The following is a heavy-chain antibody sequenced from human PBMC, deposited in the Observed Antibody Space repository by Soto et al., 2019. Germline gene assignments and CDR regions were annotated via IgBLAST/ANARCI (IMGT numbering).Heavy chain of an antibody. J-gene: IGHJ4*02. D-gene: IGHD3-16*01. V-gene: IGHV1-2*02. CDR2: INPDSGGT. Sequence: ASVKVSCKASGYTFSDYYIHWVRQAPGQGLEWMGWINPDSGGTKYAPKFQGGVTMTRDTSITTAYMELSRLRSGDTAVYYCAREPASAKPEGVDFWGQGTLVTVSS. CDR1: GYTFSDYY. CDR3: AREPASAKPEGVDF.